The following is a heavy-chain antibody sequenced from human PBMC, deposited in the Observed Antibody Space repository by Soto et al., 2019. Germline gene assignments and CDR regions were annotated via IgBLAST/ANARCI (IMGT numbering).Heavy chain of an antibody. Sequence: QVQLVESGGGVVQPGTSLRLSCAASGFTFSSYGIHWVRQAPGKGLEWVALISYDGTNKYYADSVKGRFSISRDNFRTMMYLQMNSLRAEDTAVYHCVKERYGQLWLEDYGMDVWGQGTTVTVSS. CDR1: GFTFSSYG. V-gene: IGHV3-30*18. J-gene: IGHJ6*02. CDR3: VKERYGQLWLEDYGMDV. CDR2: ISYDGTNK. D-gene: IGHD5-18*01.